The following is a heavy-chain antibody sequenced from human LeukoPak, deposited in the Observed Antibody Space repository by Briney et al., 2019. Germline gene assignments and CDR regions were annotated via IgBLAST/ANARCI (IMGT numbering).Heavy chain of an antibody. D-gene: IGHD1-26*01. CDR3: ARLSSIVGASS. J-gene: IGHJ4*02. CDR1: GYTFTSYG. V-gene: IGHV1-69*13. Sequence: GASVKVSCKASGYTFTSYGISWVRQAPGQGLEWMGGIIPIFGTANYAQKFQGRVTITADESTSTAYMELSSLRSEDTAVYYCARLSSIVGASSWGQGTLVTVSS. CDR2: IIPIFGTA.